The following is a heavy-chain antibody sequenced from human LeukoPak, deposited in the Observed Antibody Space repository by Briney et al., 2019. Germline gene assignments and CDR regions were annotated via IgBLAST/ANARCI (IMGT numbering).Heavy chain of an antibody. J-gene: IGHJ4*02. CDR2: LDYSGST. Sequence: SETPSLTCTVSGGSIGSYYWSWIRQPPGKGLEWIGYLDYSGSTNYNPSFKSRVTISVDTSKNQFSLRLSSLTAADTAVYYCARHGSSYSFDYWGQGALVTVSS. CDR1: GGSIGSYY. V-gene: IGHV4-59*08. CDR3: ARHGSSYSFDY. D-gene: IGHD3-10*01.